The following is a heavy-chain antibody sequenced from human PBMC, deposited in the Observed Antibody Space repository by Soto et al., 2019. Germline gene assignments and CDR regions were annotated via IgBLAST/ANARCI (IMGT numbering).Heavy chain of an antibody. CDR3: ARESHDILTGPPWVWYFDL. D-gene: IGHD3-9*01. Sequence: QVQLQQWGAGPLRPLDTLSLTCGVSGGSLSGYYWAWIRQSPGKGLEWIGEINDRGSINYNPSLKSRVSISVDTSKNHYSLHLRSVTAADPAVYYCARESHDILTGPPWVWYFDLWGRGTLVTVSS. J-gene: IGHJ2*01. CDR1: GGSLSGYY. CDR2: INDRGSI. V-gene: IGHV4-34*01.